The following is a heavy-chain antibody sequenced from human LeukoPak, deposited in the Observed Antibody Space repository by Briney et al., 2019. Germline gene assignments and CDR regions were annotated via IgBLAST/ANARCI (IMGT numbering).Heavy chain of an antibody. V-gene: IGHV3-23*01. CDR3: ARRGVDFWSGLRY. Sequence: GGSLRLSCAASGFTFSSYAMSWVRQAPGKGLEWVSAISGSGGSTCYADSVKGRFTISRDNSKNTLYLQMNSLRAEDTAVYYCARRGVDFWSGLRYWGQGTLVTVSS. CDR1: GFTFSSYA. CDR2: ISGSGGST. D-gene: IGHD3-3*01. J-gene: IGHJ4*02.